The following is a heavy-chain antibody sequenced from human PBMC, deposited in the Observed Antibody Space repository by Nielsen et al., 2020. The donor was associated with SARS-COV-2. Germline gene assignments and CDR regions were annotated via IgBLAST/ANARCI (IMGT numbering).Heavy chain of an antibody. CDR2: IIPIFGTA. D-gene: IGHD1-1*01. V-gene: IGHV1-69*13. CDR3: AKGNDHSFYYYYGMDV. J-gene: IGHJ6*02. Sequence: SVKVSCKASGGTFSSYAISWVRQAPGQGLEWMGGIIPIFGTANYAQKFQGRVTITADESTSTAYMELSSLRSEDTAVYYCAKGNDHSFYYYYGMDVWGQGTTVTVSS. CDR1: GGTFSSYA.